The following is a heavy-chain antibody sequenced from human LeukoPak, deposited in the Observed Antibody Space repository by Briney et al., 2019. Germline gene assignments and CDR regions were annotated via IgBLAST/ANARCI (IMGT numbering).Heavy chain of an antibody. CDR3: AKDRPYLRYFDWLSHFDY. J-gene: IGHJ4*02. V-gene: IGHV3-23*01. Sequence: GGSLRLSCSASGFTFGDYAMSWVRQAPGKGLEWVSAFSGSGGSTYYADSVKGRFTISRDNSKNTLYLQMNSLRAEDTAVYYCAKDRPYLRYFDWLSHFDYWGQGTLVTVSS. D-gene: IGHD3-9*01. CDR2: FSGSGGST. CDR1: GFTFGDYA.